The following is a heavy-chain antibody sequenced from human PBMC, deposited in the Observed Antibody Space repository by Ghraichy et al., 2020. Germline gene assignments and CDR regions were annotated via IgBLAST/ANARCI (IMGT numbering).Heavy chain of an antibody. CDR1: GYPFSNYD. Sequence: ASVKVSCKASGYPFSNYDVIWVRQAPGQGLEWMGWMNPNSGNAGYAQQFQGRVTMTRDTSISKAYMELSSLRSEDTAVYYCARGRAPDANSNDDYYYYYGMDGWGQGTTVTVAS. CDR2: MNPNSGNA. D-gene: IGHD1-1*01. CDR3: ARGRAPDANSNDDYYYYYGMDG. V-gene: IGHV1-8*01. J-gene: IGHJ6*02.